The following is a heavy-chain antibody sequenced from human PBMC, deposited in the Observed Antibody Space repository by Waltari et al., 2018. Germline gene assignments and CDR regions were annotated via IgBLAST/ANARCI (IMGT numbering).Heavy chain of an antibody. J-gene: IGHJ6*02. Sequence: QVQLVQSGAEVKKPGASVKVSCKASGYTFTGYYMHWVRQAPGKGLEWMGRINPNSGGTNYAQKFQGRVTMTRDTSISTAYMELSRLRSDDTAVYYCARAAIPSSSYYYYGMDVWGQGTTVTVSS. CDR3: ARAAIPSSSYYYYGMDV. D-gene: IGHD6-6*01. CDR1: GYTFTGYY. V-gene: IGHV1-2*06. CDR2: INPNSGGT.